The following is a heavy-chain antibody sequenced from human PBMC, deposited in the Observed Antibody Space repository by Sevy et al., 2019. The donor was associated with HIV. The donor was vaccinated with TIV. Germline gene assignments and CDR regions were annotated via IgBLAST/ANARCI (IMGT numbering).Heavy chain of an antibody. CDR2: IDTSGGT. Sequence: SETLSLTCSVSGGSISSHYWSWIRQPAGEGLEWIGRIDTSGGTNYNPSLKTRVTMSIDTSKNQFSLRLRSVTAADTAVYYCARYNFWSGHYDYFDYWGPGALFTVSS. CDR3: ARYNFWSGHYDYFDY. J-gene: IGHJ4*02. CDR1: GGSISSHY. D-gene: IGHD3-3*01. V-gene: IGHV4-4*07.